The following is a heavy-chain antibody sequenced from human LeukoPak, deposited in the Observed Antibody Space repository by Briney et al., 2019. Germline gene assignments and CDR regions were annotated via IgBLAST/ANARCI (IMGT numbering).Heavy chain of an antibody. CDR2: IYYSGST. CDR1: GGSISSYY. J-gene: IGHJ6*03. Sequence: SETLSLTCTVSGGSISSYYWSWIRQPPGKGLEGIGYIYYSGSTNYNPSLKSRVTISVDTSKNQFSLKLSSVTAADTAVYYCARDLGIQLWFPNYYMDVWGKGTTVTVSS. CDR3: ARDLGIQLWFPNYYMDV. V-gene: IGHV4-59*01. D-gene: IGHD5-18*01.